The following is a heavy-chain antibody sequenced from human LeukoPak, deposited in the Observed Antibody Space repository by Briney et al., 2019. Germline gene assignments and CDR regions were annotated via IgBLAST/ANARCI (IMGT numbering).Heavy chain of an antibody. CDR3: ARGRYYYGLGSYGWFDP. CDR2: INHSGST. D-gene: IGHD3-10*01. V-gene: IGHV4-34*01. Sequence: LXLSCAASGFTFSSSSMNWVRQAPGKXLEWIGEINHSGSTNYNPSLKSRVTISVDPSKNQFSLKLTSVTAADTAVYYCARGRYYYGLGSYGWFDPWGQGTLVTVSS. CDR1: GFTFSSSS. J-gene: IGHJ5*02.